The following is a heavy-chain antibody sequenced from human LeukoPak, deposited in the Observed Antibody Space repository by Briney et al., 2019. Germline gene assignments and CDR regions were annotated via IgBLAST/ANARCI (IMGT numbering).Heavy chain of an antibody. Sequence: SVKVSCKASGGTFSSYAISWVRQAPGQGLEWMGGIIPIFGTANYAQKFQGRVTVTTDTSTSTAYMDLRSLRSDDTAVYYCARTNLDCKNGVCYDYWGQGTPVTVSS. CDR1: GGTFSSYA. CDR3: ARTNLDCKNGVCYDY. D-gene: IGHD2-8*01. CDR2: IIPIFGTA. V-gene: IGHV1-69*05. J-gene: IGHJ4*02.